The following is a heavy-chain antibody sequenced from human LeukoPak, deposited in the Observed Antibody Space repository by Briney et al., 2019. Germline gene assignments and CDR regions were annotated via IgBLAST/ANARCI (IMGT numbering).Heavy chain of an antibody. CDR3: ATGPLGQLVARDEYFQH. CDR1: GYTLTELS. CDR2: FDPEDGET. J-gene: IGHJ1*01. Sequence: ASVKVPCKVSGYTLTELSMHWVRQAPGKGLEWMGGFDPEDGETIYAQRFQGRVTMTEDTSTDTAYMELSSLRSEDTAVYYCATGPLGQLVARDEYFQHWGQGTLVTVSS. V-gene: IGHV1-24*01. D-gene: IGHD6-6*01.